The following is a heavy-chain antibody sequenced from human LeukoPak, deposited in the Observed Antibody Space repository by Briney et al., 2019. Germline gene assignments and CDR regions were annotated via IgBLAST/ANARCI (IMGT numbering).Heavy chain of an antibody. CDR3: TRDRGSMNDYDS. V-gene: IGHV3-30*01. D-gene: IGHD2/OR15-2a*01. CDR1: GFTFSSYA. CDR2: ISSHGNDG. Sequence: GGSLRLSCAASGFTFSSYAMHWVRQTPGKGLEWVAVISSHGNDGFYADSVKGQFTISRDNSKNTLYLQMDSLRVEDTAVYYCTRDRGSMNDYDSWGQGTLVTVSS. J-gene: IGHJ4*02.